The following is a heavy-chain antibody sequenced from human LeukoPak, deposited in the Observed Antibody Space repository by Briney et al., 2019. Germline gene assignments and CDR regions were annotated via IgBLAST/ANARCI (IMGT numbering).Heavy chain of an antibody. D-gene: IGHD3-3*01. CDR3: TRVSGAYDVSDY. J-gene: IGHJ4*02. Sequence: GGSLRLSCAASGFTFSSHWMGWVRQAPGKGLEWVANIREDGSLQYYVDSVEGRFTISRDNARKSVFLQMNTLRVDDTAVYYCTRVSGAYDVSDYWGQGALVTVSS. V-gene: IGHV3-7*03. CDR2: IREDGSLQ. CDR1: GFTFSSHW.